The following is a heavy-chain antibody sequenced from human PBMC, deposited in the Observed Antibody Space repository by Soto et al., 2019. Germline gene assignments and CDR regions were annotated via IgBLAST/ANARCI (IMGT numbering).Heavy chain of an antibody. Sequence: SVKVSCKASGGTVSSYAISWVRQAPGQGLEWMGGIIPIFGTANYAQKFQGRVTITADKSTSTAYMELSSRRSEDTAVYYCAGGFVEMATISAFDIWGQGTTVTVS. CDR2: IIPIFGTA. CDR3: AGGFVEMATISAFDI. CDR1: GGTVSSYA. V-gene: IGHV1-69*06. D-gene: IGHD5-12*01. J-gene: IGHJ3*02.